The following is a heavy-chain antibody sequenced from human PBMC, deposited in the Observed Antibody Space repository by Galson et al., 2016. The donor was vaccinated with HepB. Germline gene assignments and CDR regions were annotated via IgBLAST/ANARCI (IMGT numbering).Heavy chain of an antibody. Sequence: LRLSCAASGFAVSASSMTWVRQAPGKGLEWVSTIHRGGGTYYTYSVKGRFTIARDSSKNTLYLQMSSLKVEDTAVYYCAVVGDVSRDWGQGTLVTVSS. V-gene: IGHV3-66*01. CDR1: GFAVSASS. D-gene: IGHD2-21*01. CDR3: AVVGDVSRD. CDR2: IHRGGGT. J-gene: IGHJ4*02.